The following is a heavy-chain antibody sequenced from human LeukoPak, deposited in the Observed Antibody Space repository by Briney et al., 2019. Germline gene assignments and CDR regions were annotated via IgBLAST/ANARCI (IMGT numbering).Heavy chain of an antibody. V-gene: IGHV3-7*01. CDR3: ARASAVAGTRDY. CDR1: GFSFSSYW. Sequence: GGPLRLSCTASGFSFSSYWMSWVRQAPGKGLEWVANIKPDGSDKYYVDSVKGRFTISRDNAKNSLYLQMNSLRAEDSALYYCARASAVAGTRDYWGQGTLVTVSS. CDR2: IKPDGSDK. J-gene: IGHJ4*02. D-gene: IGHD6-13*01.